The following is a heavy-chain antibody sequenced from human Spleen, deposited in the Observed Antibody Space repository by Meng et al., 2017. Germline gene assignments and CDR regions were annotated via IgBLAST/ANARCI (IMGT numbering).Heavy chain of an antibody. Sequence: QVQLVQSGAEVKRPGASVKVYCKASGYTFINFGINWIRQAPGQGLEGMGWISTYNGNTNYAQKFQDRVTMTTDRSTSTAYMELRSLKSDDTAVYYCARGSVGGDFDPWGQGTLVTVSS. CDR2: ISTYNGNT. V-gene: IGHV1-18*01. D-gene: IGHD2-2*01. CDR3: ARGSVGGDFDP. J-gene: IGHJ5*02. CDR1: GYTFINFG.